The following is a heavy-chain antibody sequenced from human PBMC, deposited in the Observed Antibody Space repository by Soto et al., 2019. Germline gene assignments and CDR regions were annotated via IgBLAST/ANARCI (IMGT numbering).Heavy chain of an antibody. CDR2: IYYLGRT. CDR3: ARDPVGVTHFDY. J-gene: IGHJ4*02. D-gene: IGHD1-26*01. Sequence: PSETLSLTCTVSGGSFSPNYWSWVRQSPGKGLEWVGYIYYLGRTNYNSSLKSRITMSIDTSKNQFSLKLSSVTAADTAIYYCARDPVGVTHFDYWGQGAPVTVSS. CDR1: GGSFSPNY. V-gene: IGHV4-59*01.